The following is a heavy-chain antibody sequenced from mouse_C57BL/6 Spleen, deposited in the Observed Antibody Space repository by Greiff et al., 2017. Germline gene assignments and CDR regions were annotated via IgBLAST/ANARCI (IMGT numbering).Heavy chain of an antibody. CDR1: GYTFNSYW. CDR2: VNPSSGYT. V-gene: IGHV1-7*01. CDR3: ARNPYSGGFAY. Sequence: VQLQQSGAELAKPGASVKLSCKASGYTFNSYWMHWVKQRPGQGLEWIGYVNPSSGYTKYNQKFKGKATLTVDKSSSTAYMELRSLTSEDSAVYYSARNPYSGGFAYWGQGTLVTVSA. D-gene: IGHD5-1-1*01. J-gene: IGHJ3*01.